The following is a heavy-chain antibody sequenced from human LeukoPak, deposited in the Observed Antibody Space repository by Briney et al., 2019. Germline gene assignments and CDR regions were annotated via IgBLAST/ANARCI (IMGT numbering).Heavy chain of an antibody. D-gene: IGHD6-13*01. V-gene: IGHV3-7*05. CDR3: ARDRYSSAWSYGMDL. J-gene: IGHJ6*02. CDR1: GFTFSSYW. CDR2: IKQDGSEK. Sequence: GGSLRLSCTASGFTFSSYWMSWVRQTPEKGLEWVANIKQDGSEKVYVDSVKGRFTISRDNAKSSLYLQMSGLRAEDTAVYYCARDRYSSAWSYGMDLWGQGTTVTVSS.